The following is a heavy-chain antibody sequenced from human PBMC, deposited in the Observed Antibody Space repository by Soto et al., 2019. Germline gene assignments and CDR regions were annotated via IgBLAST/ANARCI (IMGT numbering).Heavy chain of an antibody. CDR2: INAGNGNT. CDR3: ARGRYFDWPTWNYGMDV. J-gene: IGHJ6*02. D-gene: IGHD3-9*01. Sequence: QVQLVQSGAEVKKPGASVKISCKASGYTFTNYAIHWVRQAPGQRLEWLGWINAGNGNTKDSQLLEGRVSIARETSGSTCYMELSSLRSQDTAVYYCARGRYFDWPTWNYGMDVWGQGTTVTVSS. CDR1: GYTFTNYA. V-gene: IGHV1-3*01.